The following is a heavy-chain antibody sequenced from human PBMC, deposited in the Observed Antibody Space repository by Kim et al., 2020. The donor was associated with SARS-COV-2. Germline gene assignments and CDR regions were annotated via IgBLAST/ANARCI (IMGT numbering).Heavy chain of an antibody. CDR3: ATGSGYEQAGPFDY. CDR2: ISGSGGST. Sequence: GGSLRLSCAASGFTFSSYAMSWVRQAPGKGLEWVSAISGSGGSTYYADSVKGRFTISRDNSKNTLYLQMNSLRAEDTAVYYCATGSGYEQAGPFDYWGQGTLVTVSS. J-gene: IGHJ4*02. CDR1: GFTFSSYA. D-gene: IGHD5-12*01. V-gene: IGHV3-23*01.